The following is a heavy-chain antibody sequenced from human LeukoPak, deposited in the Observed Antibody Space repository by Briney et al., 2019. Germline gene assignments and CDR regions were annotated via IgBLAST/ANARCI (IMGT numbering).Heavy chain of an antibody. D-gene: IGHD3-9*01. Sequence: SVKVSCKASGGTFSSYAISWVRQAPGQGLEWMGGIIPIFGTANYAQKFQGRVTITTDESTSTAYMELSSLRSEDTAVYYCARGILTGYYRPTYYYYYYMDVWGKGTTVTVSS. CDR3: ARGILTGYYRPTYYYYYYMDV. CDR1: GGTFSSYA. J-gene: IGHJ6*03. CDR2: IIPIFGTA. V-gene: IGHV1-69*05.